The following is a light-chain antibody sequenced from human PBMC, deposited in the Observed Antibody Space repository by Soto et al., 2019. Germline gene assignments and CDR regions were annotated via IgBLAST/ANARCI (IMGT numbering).Light chain of an antibody. J-gene: IGKJ3*01. CDR2: AAS. V-gene: IGKV3-20*01. Sequence: EIVLTQSPGTLSLSPGERATLSCRASQSVSSNSLAWYQQKPGQAPRLLIYAASIRATGIPDRFSGSGSGTDFNLTISRLEPEDFAVYYCQQYGTSPGFAFGPGTKVDIK. CDR3: QQYGTSPGFA. CDR1: QSVSSNS.